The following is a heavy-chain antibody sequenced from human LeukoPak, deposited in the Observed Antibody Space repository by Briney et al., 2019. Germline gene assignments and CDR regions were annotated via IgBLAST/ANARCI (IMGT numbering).Heavy chain of an antibody. CDR2: INDSGRT. V-gene: IGHV4-34*01. CDR1: GGSFSNYY. J-gene: IGHJ6*03. Sequence: SETLSLICAVYGGSFSNYYWSWIRQPPGKGLEWIGEINDSGRTNYNPSLMSRVTVSVDTSKNQFSLRLTSVTATDTAVYYCARRWNYGRNYYIDVWGKGATVSVSS. CDR3: ARRWNYGRNYYIDV. D-gene: IGHD1-7*01.